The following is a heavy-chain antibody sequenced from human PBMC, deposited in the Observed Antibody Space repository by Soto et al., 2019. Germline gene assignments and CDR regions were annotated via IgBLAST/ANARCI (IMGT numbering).Heavy chain of an antibody. Sequence: EVQLVESGGDLVQPWGSLRLSCTASGVSFSNYWLHWVRQAPGKGLAWVSRINGDGRTTNYADSVKGRFTISRDNAKNTMYLQLNSPRAEDTAAYLPIAGDYSGAGTFCLSAHWGPGPLVTVSS. V-gene: IGHV3-74*01. CDR2: INGDGRTT. J-gene: IGHJ1*01. D-gene: IGHD3-10*01. CDR1: GVSFSNYW. CDR3: IAGDYSGAGTFCLSAH.